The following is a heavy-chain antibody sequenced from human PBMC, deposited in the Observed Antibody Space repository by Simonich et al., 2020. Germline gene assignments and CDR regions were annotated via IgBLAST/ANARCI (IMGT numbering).Heavy chain of an antibody. Sequence: QVQLVQSGAEVKKPGASVKVSCKASGYTFTGYYMHWVRQAPGQGLEWMGWINPNSGGTTYAKKFQGRVTMTRDTSISTAYMELSRLRSDDTAVYYCARNGLVGILKAFDIWGQGTMVTVSS. D-gene: IGHD2-21*01. CDR3: ARNGLVGILKAFDI. V-gene: IGHV1-2*02. J-gene: IGHJ3*02. CDR2: INPNSGGT. CDR1: GYTFTGYY.